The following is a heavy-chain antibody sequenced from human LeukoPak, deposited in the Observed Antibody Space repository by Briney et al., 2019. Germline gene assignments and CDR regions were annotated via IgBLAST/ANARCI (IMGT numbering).Heavy chain of an antibody. CDR3: ARPVHSSSTRDAFDI. V-gene: IGHV1-2*02. CDR2: INPNSGGT. Sequence: APVKVSCKASGYTFTGYYMHWVRQAPGQGLEWMGWINPNSGGTNYAQKFQGRVTMTRDTSISTAYMELSRLRSDDTAVYYCARPVHSSSTRDAFDIWGQGAVFSASS. D-gene: IGHD6-13*01. CDR1: GYTFTGYY. J-gene: IGHJ3*02.